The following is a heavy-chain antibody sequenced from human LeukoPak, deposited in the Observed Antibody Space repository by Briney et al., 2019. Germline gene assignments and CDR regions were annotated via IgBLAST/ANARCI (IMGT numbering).Heavy chain of an antibody. CDR3: TRVGYIDEGIDY. J-gene: IGHJ4*02. V-gene: IGHV3-21*01. D-gene: IGHD5-24*01. CDR1: GFSFNRYS. CDR2: ISSSSSYI. Sequence: GGSLRLSCAASGFSFNRYSMNWVRQAPGMGLERVSSISSSSSYIDYSDSVKGRFTISRDNAKNSLYLQMNSLRAEDTAIYYCTRVGYIDEGIDYWGQGTLVTVSS.